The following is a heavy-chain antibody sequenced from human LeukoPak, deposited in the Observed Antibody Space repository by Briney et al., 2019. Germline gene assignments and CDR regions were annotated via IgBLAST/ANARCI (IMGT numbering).Heavy chain of an antibody. J-gene: IGHJ4*02. CDR1: GYTFTNND. CDR3: TRGRAAGD. V-gene: IGHV1-8*01. Sequence: ASVKVSCKASGYTFTNNDINWVRQATGQGVEWMGWVSPDSGDTGYAPNFRGRVTMTTDTSINTAYMELTSLTSEDTAIYYCTRGRAAGDWGQGTLVTVSS. CDR2: VSPDSGDT. D-gene: IGHD6-19*01.